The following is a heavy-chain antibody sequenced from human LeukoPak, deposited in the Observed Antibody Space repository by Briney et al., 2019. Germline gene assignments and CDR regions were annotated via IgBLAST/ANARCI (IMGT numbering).Heavy chain of an antibody. V-gene: IGHV4-39*01. J-gene: IGHJ4*02. D-gene: IGHD4-17*01. CDR2: ISDTGST. CDR3: ARTTVTFQPIVYFDY. CDR1: GVSIITRSYY. Sequence: SETLSLTCTVPGVSIITRSYYWGWIRRPPGKGLEWLGTISDTGSTYYNPSLKSRVTMSVDTSKKQFSLRLSSVTAADTAIYYCARTTVTFQPIVYFDYWGQGTLVTVSS.